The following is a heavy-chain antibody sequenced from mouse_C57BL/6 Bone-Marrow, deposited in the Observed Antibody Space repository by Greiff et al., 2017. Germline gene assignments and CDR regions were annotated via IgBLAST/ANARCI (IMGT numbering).Heavy chain of an antibody. CDR3: RSFTTVVATRVDY. Sequence: VQLQQSGAELVRPGASVTLSCKASGYTFTDYEMHWVKQTPVHGLEWIGAIDPETGGTAYNQKFKGKAILTADKSSSTAYMELRSLTSEDSAVYYCRSFTTVVATRVDYWGQGTTLTVSS. J-gene: IGHJ2*01. V-gene: IGHV1-15*01. CDR2: IDPETGGT. D-gene: IGHD1-1*01. CDR1: GYTFTDYE.